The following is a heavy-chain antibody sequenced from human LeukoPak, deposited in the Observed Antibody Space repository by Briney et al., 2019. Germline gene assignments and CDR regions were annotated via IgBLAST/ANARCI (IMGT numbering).Heavy chain of an antibody. CDR2: IIPIFGTA. Sequence: GASVKVSCKASGGTFSSYAISWVRQAPGQGLEWMGGIIPIFGTANYAQKFQGRVTITADESTSTAYMELSSLRSEDTAVYYCAREEYYDILTPAGPDYWGQGTLVTVSS. CDR3: AREEYYDILTPAGPDY. D-gene: IGHD3-9*01. CDR1: GGTFSSYA. J-gene: IGHJ4*02. V-gene: IGHV1-69*13.